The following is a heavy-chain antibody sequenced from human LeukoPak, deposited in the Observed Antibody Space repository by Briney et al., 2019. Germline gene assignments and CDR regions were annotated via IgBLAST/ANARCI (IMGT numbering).Heavy chain of an antibody. CDR2: ISDSGEST. D-gene: IGHD5-12*01. CDR1: RFSFSTYA. CDR3: AKSHSVGYRGYFDY. Sequence: GGSLRLSCAASRFSFSTYAMSWVRQAPGKGLEWVSTISDSGESTYYADSVKGRFTISRDNSKNTVYLQMNSLRVEDTAVYYCAKSHSVGYRGYFDYWGQGTLVTVSS. J-gene: IGHJ4*02. V-gene: IGHV3-23*01.